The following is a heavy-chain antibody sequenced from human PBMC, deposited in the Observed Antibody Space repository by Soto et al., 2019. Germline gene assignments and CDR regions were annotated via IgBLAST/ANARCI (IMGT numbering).Heavy chain of an antibody. Sequence: QVQLVESGGGVVQPGRSLRLSCAASGFTFSSYGMHWGRQAPGKGLEWVAVIWYDGSNKYYADSVKGRFTISRDNSKNTLYLQMTSLRAEDPAVYYWARGDNSWSSYYYYYGLDVWGQGTTVTVSS. CDR3: ARGDNSWSSYYYYYGLDV. V-gene: IGHV3-33*01. J-gene: IGHJ6*02. CDR2: IWYDGSNK. D-gene: IGHD3-3*01. CDR1: GFTFSSYG.